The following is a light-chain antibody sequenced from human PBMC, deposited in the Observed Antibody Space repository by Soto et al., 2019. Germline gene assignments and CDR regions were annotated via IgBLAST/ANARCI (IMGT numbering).Light chain of an antibody. J-gene: IGKJ2*01. CDR1: QSVSSSY. Sequence: EIVLTQSPGTLSLSPGERGTLSCRASQSVSSSYLVWYQQKPGQAPRLLIDAASSRATGIPDRFSGSGSGTDFTLTISRLEPEDFAVYYCQQHTSSPHMYTFGQGTKLEI. CDR3: QQHTSSPHMYT. V-gene: IGKV3-20*01. CDR2: AAS.